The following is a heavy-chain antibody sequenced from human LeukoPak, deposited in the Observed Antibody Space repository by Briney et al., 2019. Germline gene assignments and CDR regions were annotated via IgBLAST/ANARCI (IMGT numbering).Heavy chain of an antibody. D-gene: IGHD4-11*01. CDR2: IKPSSGDT. Sequence: ASVTVSCKTSGYSFTAYYMHWVRQAPGQGLEWMGWIKPSSGDTKYAQKFQGRVTMTTDTSTGTAYMELNGLRSDDTATYFCARDGHNRYEYHDYFDPWGQGTLVTVSS. CDR3: ARDGHNRYEYHDYFDP. J-gene: IGHJ5*02. CDR1: GYSFTAYY. V-gene: IGHV1-2*02.